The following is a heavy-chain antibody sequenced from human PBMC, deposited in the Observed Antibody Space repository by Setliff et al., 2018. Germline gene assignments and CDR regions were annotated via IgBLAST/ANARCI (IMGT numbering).Heavy chain of an antibody. Sequence: SETLSLTCTVSGGSISTYYWSWIRRPAGKGLEWIGQVYTSWSTNYNPSLKSRVTISLDTSKNQFSLNLSSLTAADTAVYYCARVSGFQYMDVWGKGTTVTVSS. CDR2: VYTSWST. J-gene: IGHJ6*03. CDR3: ARVSGFQYMDV. CDR1: GGSISTYY. D-gene: IGHD3-3*01. V-gene: IGHV4-4*07.